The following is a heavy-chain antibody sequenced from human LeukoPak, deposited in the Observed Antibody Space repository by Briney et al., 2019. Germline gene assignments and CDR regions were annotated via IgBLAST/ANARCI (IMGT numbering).Heavy chain of an antibody. CDR1: GFTFSSYG. V-gene: IGHV3-23*01. CDR3: AKDDAWGRYKD. D-gene: IGHD3-16*01. CDR2: ISGSGGST. J-gene: IGHJ1*01. Sequence: GGSLRLSCAASGFTFSSYGMTWVRQAPGKGLEWVSAISGSGGSTYCADSVKGRFTISRDNSKNTVSLQMNSLRGDDTAVYYCAKDDAWGRYKDWGQGTLVTVSS.